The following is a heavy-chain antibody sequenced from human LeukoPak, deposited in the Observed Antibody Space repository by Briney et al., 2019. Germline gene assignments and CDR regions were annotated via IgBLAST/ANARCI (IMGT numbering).Heavy chain of an antibody. CDR1: GYTFTGYY. Sequence: ASVKVSCKACGYTFTGYYMHWLRQAPGQGLEWMGWINPNSGGTNYAQKFQGRVTMTRDTSISTAYMELSRLRSDDTAVYYCARRFYDSSGYYFFDYWGQGTLVTVSS. J-gene: IGHJ4*02. CDR2: INPNSGGT. CDR3: ARRFYDSSGYYFFDY. D-gene: IGHD3-22*01. V-gene: IGHV1-2*02.